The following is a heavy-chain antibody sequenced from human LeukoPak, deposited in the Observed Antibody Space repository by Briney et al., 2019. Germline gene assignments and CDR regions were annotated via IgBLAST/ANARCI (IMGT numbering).Heavy chain of an antibody. CDR3: AKEPHELRFLEWYEYYFDY. Sequence: PGGSLRLSCAASGFIFTSFAIHWVRQAPGKGLEWVAVISFDGTDKYYADSVKGRFTISRDNSKNTLHLQMNSLRAEDTAVYYCAKEPHELRFLEWYEYYFDYWGQGTLVTVSS. CDR1: GFIFTSFA. V-gene: IGHV3-30*04. CDR2: ISFDGTDK. D-gene: IGHD3-3*01. J-gene: IGHJ4*02.